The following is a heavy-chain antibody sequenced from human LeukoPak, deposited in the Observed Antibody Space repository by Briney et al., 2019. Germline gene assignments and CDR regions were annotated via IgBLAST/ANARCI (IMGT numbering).Heavy chain of an antibody. CDR3: ARRRDGYNFYYYGMDV. CDR2: IWYDVSNK. J-gene: IGHJ6*02. D-gene: IGHD5-24*01. V-gene: IGHV3-33*01. CDR1: GFTFSSFG. Sequence: GRSLRLSCAASGFTFSSFGMHWVRQAPGKGLEWVAVIWYDVSNKYYADSVKGRFTISKDNSKNTLSLQMNSLRAEDTAVYYCARRRDGYNFYYYGMDVWGQGTTVTVSS.